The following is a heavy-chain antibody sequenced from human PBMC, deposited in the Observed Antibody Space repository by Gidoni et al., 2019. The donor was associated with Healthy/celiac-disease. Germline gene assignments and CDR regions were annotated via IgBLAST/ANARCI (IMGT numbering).Heavy chain of an antibody. Sequence: QVQLQESGPGLVKPSQTLSLTCTVSGGSISSGGYYWGWIRQHPGKGLEWIGYIYYSGSTYYNPSLKSRVTISVDTSKNQFSLKLSSVTAADTAVYYCARAQSGITIPFDYWGQGTLVTVSS. CDR1: GGSISSGGYY. V-gene: IGHV4-31*03. CDR3: ARAQSGITIPFDY. D-gene: IGHD3-3*01. J-gene: IGHJ4*02. CDR2: IYYSGST.